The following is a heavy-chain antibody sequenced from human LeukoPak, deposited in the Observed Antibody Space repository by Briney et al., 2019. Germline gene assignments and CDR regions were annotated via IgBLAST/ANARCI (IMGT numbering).Heavy chain of an antibody. V-gene: IGHV4-30-4*08. CDR2: IYYNGNT. CDR3: ARATYYYHGMDV. CDR1: GGPISSGDYY. Sequence: SETLSLTCTVSGGPISSGDYYWSWIRQPPGKGLEWIGYIYYNGNTYYNPSLKSRVTISVDTSENQFSLKLSSLTAADTAVYYCARATYYYHGMDVWGQGTTVTVSS. J-gene: IGHJ6*02.